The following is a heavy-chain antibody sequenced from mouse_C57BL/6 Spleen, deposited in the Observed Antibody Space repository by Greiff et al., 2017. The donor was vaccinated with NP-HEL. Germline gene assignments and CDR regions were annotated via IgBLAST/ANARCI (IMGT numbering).Heavy chain of an antibody. V-gene: IGHV2-2*01. D-gene: IGHD1-1*01. CDR3: ARFTTVVDYWYFDV. J-gene: IGHJ1*03. CDR1: GFSLTSYG. CDR2: IWSGGST. Sequence: QVQLKESGPGLVQPSQSLSITCTVSGFSLTSYGVHWVRQSPGKGLEWLGVIWSGGSTDYNAAFISRLSISKDNSKSQVFFKMNSLQADDTAIYYCARFTTVVDYWYFDVWGTGTTVTVSS.